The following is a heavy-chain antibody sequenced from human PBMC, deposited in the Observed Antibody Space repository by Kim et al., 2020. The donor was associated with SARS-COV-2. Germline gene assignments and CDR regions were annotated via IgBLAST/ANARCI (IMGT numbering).Heavy chain of an antibody. CDR1: GFTFSSYA. D-gene: IGHD1-26*01. J-gene: IGHJ4*02. CDR2: ISGSGGST. Sequence: GGSLRLSCAASGFTFSSYAMSWVRQAPGKGLEWVSAISGSGGSTYYADSVKGRFTISRDNSKNTLYLQMNSLRAEDTAVYYCAKELVHGGWELLPTFDYWGQGTLVTVSS. V-gene: IGHV3-23*01. CDR3: AKELVHGGWELLPTFDY.